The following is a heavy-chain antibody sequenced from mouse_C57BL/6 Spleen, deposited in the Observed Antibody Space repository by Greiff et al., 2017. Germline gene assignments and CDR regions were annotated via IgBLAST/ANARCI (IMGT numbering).Heavy chain of an antibody. D-gene: IGHD2-1*01. V-gene: IGHV1-26*01. CDR2: INPNNGGT. Sequence: VQLQQSGPELVKPGASVKISCKASGYTFTDYYMNWVKQSHGKSLEWIGDINPNNGGTSYNQKFKGKATLTVDKSSSTAYMELRSLTSEDSAVYYCARRAYGRDYYAMDYWGQGTSVTVSS. J-gene: IGHJ4*01. CDR1: GYTFTDYY. CDR3: ARRAYGRDYYAMDY.